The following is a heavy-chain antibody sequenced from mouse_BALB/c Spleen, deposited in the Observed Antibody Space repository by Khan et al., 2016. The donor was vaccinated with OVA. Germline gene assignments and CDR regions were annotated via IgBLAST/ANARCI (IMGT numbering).Heavy chain of an antibody. CDR2: ISYSGST. CDR3: ARVGSRYNYAMDY. V-gene: IGHV3-2*02. Sequence: EVKLEESGPGLVKPSQSLSLTCTVTGYSITSDYAWNWIRQFPGNKLEWMGHISYSGSTSYNPSLKSRISITRDTSKNQFFLQLNSVTTEDTATYYCARVGSRYNYAMDYWGQGTAVTVSS. CDR1: GYSITSDYA. J-gene: IGHJ4*01. D-gene: IGHD1-1*01.